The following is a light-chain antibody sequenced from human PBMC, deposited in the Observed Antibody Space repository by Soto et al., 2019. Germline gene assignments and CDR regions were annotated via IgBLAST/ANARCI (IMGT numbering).Light chain of an antibody. J-gene: IGKJ1*01. CDR3: QHYGGSPRT. CDR2: DAS. Sequence: EIVLTQSPGTLSLSPGESATLSCRASQSIRSSYLAWYQQTPGQAPRLLIYDASSRAAGIPDRLSGSGSGTDFTLTISGLEPEDFGVYYCQHYGGSPRTFGQGTKVEIK. CDR1: QSIRSSY. V-gene: IGKV3-20*01.